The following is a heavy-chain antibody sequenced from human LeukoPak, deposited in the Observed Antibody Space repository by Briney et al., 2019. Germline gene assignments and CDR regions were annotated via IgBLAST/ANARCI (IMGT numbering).Heavy chain of an antibody. J-gene: IGHJ4*02. CDR3: ARAGTTGYFDY. Sequence: ASVKVSCKASGYTFSGYYMHWVRQAPGQGLEWMGWISAYNGNTNYAQKLQGRVTMTTDTSTSTAYMELRSLRSDDTAVYYCARAGTTGYFDYWGQGTLVTVSS. CDR2: ISAYNGNT. V-gene: IGHV1-18*04. D-gene: IGHD1-7*01. CDR1: GYTFSGYY.